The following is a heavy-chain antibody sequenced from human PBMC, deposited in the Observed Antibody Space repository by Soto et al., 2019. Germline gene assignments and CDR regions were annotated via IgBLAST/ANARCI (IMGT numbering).Heavy chain of an antibody. J-gene: IGHJ4*02. CDR1: GFTVSGNY. Sequence: EVQLVETGGGLIQPGGSLRLSCAASGFTVSGNYMRWVRQAPGKGLEWVSVIYNGGGTYYADSVKGRFTISRDNSTNTLYLQMNSLRAEDTAVSYCASTRGSSYDYWGQGTLVTVSS. CDR3: ASTRGSSYDY. CDR2: IYNGGGT. V-gene: IGHV3-53*02. D-gene: IGHD6-6*01.